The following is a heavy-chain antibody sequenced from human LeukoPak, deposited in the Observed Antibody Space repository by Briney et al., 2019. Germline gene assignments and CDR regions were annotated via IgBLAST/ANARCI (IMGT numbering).Heavy chain of an antibody. Sequence: SETLSLTCTVSGGSISSSSYYWGWIRQPPGKGLEWIGSIYYSGSTYYNPSLKSRVTISVDTSKNQFSLKLSSVTAADTAVYYCARDGYNIPFDYWGQGTLVTVSS. V-gene: IGHV4-39*07. CDR3: ARDGYNIPFDY. D-gene: IGHD5-24*01. CDR2: IYYSGST. J-gene: IGHJ4*02. CDR1: GGSISSSSYY.